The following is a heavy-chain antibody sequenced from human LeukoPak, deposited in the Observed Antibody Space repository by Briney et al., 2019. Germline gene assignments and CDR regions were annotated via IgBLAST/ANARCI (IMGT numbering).Heavy chain of an antibody. V-gene: IGHV3-7*01. CDR3: ARSLWGGYVDY. Sequence: GGSLRLSCAASGFTFSTYWMSWVRQAPGKGLEWVANIKRDGSEKYYVDSVKGRFTISRDNAKNSLYLQMNSLRAEDTAVYYCARSLWGGYVDYWGQGTLVTVSS. J-gene: IGHJ4*02. CDR2: IKRDGSEK. CDR1: GFTFSTYW. D-gene: IGHD2-21*01.